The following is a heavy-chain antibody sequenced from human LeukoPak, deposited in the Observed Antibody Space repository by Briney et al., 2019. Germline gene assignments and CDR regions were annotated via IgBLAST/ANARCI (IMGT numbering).Heavy chain of an antibody. V-gene: IGHV4-59*01. CDR1: GGSINTYY. D-gene: IGHD4-17*01. CDR2: INYIGST. J-gene: IGHJ4*02. Sequence: SETLSLTCTVSGGSINTYYWSWIRQPPGKGLEWIGYINYIGSTNYNPSLKSRVTISVDTSKNQFSLNLSSVTAADTAVYCCARALYGDYVNFDYWGQGTLVTVSS. CDR3: ARALYGDYVNFDY.